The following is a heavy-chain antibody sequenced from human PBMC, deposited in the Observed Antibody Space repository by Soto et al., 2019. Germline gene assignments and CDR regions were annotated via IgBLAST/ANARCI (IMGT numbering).Heavy chain of an antibody. CDR1: EFLFSTYG. D-gene: IGHD2-21*01. CDR3: VRDMQLWRLDS. Sequence: GGSLRLSCASSEFLFSTYGMHWVRQAPGKGLEWVAVIWHDGSEKYYADSVKGRFIISRDNSKNMVYLQMNSLRAEDTAVYYCVRDMQLWRLDSWGQGTLVTVSS. V-gene: IGHV3-33*01. CDR2: IWHDGSEK. J-gene: IGHJ4*02.